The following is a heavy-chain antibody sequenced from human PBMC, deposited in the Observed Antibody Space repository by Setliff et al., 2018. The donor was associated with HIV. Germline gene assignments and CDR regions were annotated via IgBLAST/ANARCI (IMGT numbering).Heavy chain of an antibody. CDR2: IYYSGST. V-gene: IGHV4-59*01. Sequence: SETLSLTCTVSGGSISSYYWSWIRQHPGKGLEWIGYIYYSGSTNYNPSLKSRVTISVDTSKNHFSLKLSSVTAADTAVYYCAREQTTETTMGGNYYFMDVWDKGTTVTVSS. J-gene: IGHJ6*03. D-gene: IGHD4-17*01. CDR1: GGSISSYY. CDR3: AREQTTETTMGGNYYFMDV.